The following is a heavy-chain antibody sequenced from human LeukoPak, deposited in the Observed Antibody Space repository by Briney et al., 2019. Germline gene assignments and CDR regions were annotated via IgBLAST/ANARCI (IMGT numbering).Heavy chain of an antibody. Sequence: PGGSLRLSCAASGFTVSSNYMSWVSQAPGKGLEWVSVIYSGGSTYYADSVKGRFTISRDNSKNTLYLQMNSLRAEDTAVYYCARSGNTQSNAGGYDLGLGYWGQGTLVTVSS. D-gene: IGHD5-12*01. V-gene: IGHV3-53*01. CDR3: ARSGNTQSNAGGYDLGLGY. J-gene: IGHJ4*02. CDR1: GFTVSSNY. CDR2: IYSGGST.